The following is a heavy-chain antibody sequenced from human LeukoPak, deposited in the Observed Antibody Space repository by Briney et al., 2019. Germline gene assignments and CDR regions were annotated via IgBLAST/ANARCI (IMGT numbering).Heavy chain of an antibody. V-gene: IGHV3-23*01. CDR3: AKEIPDYYDSSGYYEGAFDI. J-gene: IGHJ3*02. D-gene: IGHD3-22*01. Sequence: GGSLRLSCAASGFTFSSYAMSWVRQAPGKGLEWVSAISGSGGSTYYADSVKGRFTISRDNSKNTPYLQMNSLRAEDTAVYYCAKEIPDYYDSSGYYEGAFDIWGQGTMVTVSS. CDR2: ISGSGGST. CDR1: GFTFSSYA.